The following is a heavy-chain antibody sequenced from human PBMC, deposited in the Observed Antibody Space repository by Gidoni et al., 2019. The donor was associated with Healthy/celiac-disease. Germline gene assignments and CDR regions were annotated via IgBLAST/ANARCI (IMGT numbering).Heavy chain of an antibody. J-gene: IGHJ4*02. CDR3: ASSNGGDY. D-gene: IGHD4-17*01. CDR2: ST. Sequence: STYYNPSLKSRVTISVDTSKNQFSLKLSSVTAADTAVYYCASSNGGDYWGQGTLVTVSS. V-gene: IGHV4-39*01.